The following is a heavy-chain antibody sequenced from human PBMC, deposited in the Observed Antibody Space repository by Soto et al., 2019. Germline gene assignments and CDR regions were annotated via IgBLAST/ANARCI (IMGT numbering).Heavy chain of an antibody. CDR1: GFSFSDYE. Sequence: GGSLRLSCSASGFSFSDYEMNWVRQTPGKGLEWLSYISSSGGTIKYADSVKGRFTISRDNAKNSLYLQMHSLRADDTAVYYCARDAFEIYYKFGLDVWGQGTPVTVSS. CDR2: ISSSGGTI. D-gene: IGHD3-10*01. J-gene: IGHJ6*02. V-gene: IGHV3-48*03. CDR3: ARDAFEIYYKFGLDV.